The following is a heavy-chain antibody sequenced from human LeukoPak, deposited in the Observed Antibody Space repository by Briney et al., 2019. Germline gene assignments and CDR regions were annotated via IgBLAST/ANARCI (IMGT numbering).Heavy chain of an antibody. D-gene: IGHD3-10*01. Sequence: GRSLRLSCAASGXTFSSYGMHWVRQAPGKGLVWVSRINTDGGSTTYADSVKGRFTISRDNAKNMLYLHMNSLRAEDTAVYYCVFGYYYDSGSQYNWFDTWGQGTLVTVSS. J-gene: IGHJ5*02. CDR3: VFGYYYDSGSQYNWFDT. CDR2: INTDGGST. CDR1: GXTFSSYG. V-gene: IGHV3-74*01.